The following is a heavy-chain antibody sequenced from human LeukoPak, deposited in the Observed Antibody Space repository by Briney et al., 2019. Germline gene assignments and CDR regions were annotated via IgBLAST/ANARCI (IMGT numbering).Heavy chain of an antibody. CDR1: GGSISSSSYY. CDR3: GRWDGDP. Sequence: SETLSLTCTVSGGSISSSSYYWGWIRQPAGKGLEWIGRIFNSGTTNYNPSLKSRVTMSVDTSRNQFSLNLNSVTAADMAVYYCGRWDGDPWGQGTLVTVSS. D-gene: IGHD1-26*01. J-gene: IGHJ5*02. V-gene: IGHV4-61*02. CDR2: IFNSGTT.